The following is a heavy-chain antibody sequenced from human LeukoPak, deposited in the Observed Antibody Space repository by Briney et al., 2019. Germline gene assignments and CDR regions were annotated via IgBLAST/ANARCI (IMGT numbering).Heavy chain of an antibody. CDR3: AGEDHTYSSGHVGFDY. V-gene: IGHV3-48*01. CDR1: GFTFSSYG. Sequence: PPGGSLRLSCAASGFTFSSYGMNWVRQAPGKGLEWVSYISSSSSTIYYADSVKGRFTISRDNAKNSLYLQMNSLRAEDTAVYYCAGEDHTYSSGHVGFDYWGQGTLVTVSS. J-gene: IGHJ4*02. CDR2: ISSSSSTI. D-gene: IGHD6-19*01.